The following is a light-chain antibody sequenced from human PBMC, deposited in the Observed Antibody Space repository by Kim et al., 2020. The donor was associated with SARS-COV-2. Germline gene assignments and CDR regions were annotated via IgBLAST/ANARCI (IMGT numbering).Light chain of an antibody. Sequence: ELTQPPSASGNPGQRVTIFCSGSSSNIGTNSVNWYQHLPGTAPKLLIYRNSQRPSGVPDRFSGSKSDSSASLAISGLQSEDEADYYCAAWDDSLNGYVFATVTKVTVL. CDR3: AAWDDSLNGYV. CDR1: SSNIGTNS. J-gene: IGLJ1*01. CDR2: RNS. V-gene: IGLV1-44*01.